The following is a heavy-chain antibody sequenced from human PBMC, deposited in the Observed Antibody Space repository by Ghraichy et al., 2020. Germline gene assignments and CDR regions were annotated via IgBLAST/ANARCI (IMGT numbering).Heavy chain of an antibody. CDR3: ARGATVVRFYYYDGMDV. J-gene: IGHJ6*02. Sequence: GESLNISCVGSGFTFSSYSLNWVRQSPGKGLEWVAYTTSSSRTIFYANSVKGRFTISRDNARNSLYLQMNSLRDEDTAVYYCARGATVVRFYYYDGMDVWGQGTTVTVSS. D-gene: IGHD4-23*01. CDR2: TTSSSRTI. V-gene: IGHV3-48*02. CDR1: GFTFSSYS.